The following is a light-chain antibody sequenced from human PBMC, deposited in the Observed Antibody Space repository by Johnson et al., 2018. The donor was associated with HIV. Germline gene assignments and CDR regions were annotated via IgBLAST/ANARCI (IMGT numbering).Light chain of an antibody. V-gene: IGLV1-51*02. Sequence: QSILTQPPSVSAAPGQKVTISCSGSSSNIGNNYVSWYQQLPGTAPKLLIYENNKRPSGIPDRFSGSKSGTSATLGITGLQTGDEADYYCGTWDSSMIAGVFGTGTKCTVL. J-gene: IGLJ1*01. CDR1: SSNIGNNY. CDR2: ENN. CDR3: GTWDSSMIAGV.